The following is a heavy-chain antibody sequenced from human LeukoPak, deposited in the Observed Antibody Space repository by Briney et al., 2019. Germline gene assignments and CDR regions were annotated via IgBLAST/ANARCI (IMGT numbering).Heavy chain of an antibody. J-gene: IGHJ4*02. CDR3: ARDLGGRGNPYSSSSQGMGY. V-gene: IGHV1-18*01. D-gene: IGHD6-6*01. CDR2: ISAYNGDT. Sequence: GASVKVSCKASGYTFTSYGISWVRQAPGQGLEWMGWISAYNGDTNYAQKLQGRVTMTTDTSTSTAYMELRSLRSDDTAVYYCARDLGGRGNPYSSSSQGMGYWGQGTLVTVSS. CDR1: GYTFTSYG.